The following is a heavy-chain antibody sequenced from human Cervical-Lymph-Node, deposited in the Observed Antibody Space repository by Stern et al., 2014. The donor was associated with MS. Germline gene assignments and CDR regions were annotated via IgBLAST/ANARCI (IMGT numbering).Heavy chain of an antibody. CDR3: ARDKEAHYFDS. Sequence: VQLVESGAEERKPGSSGKVSCKASGGTFTNLAISWLRQAPGQGLEWMGGIIPMFGAANYAQKFQGTVTITADESTNTVYMELGSLRSEDAALYYCARDKEAHYFDSWGQGTLVTVSS. V-gene: IGHV1-69*01. CDR2: IIPMFGAA. CDR1: GGTFTNLA. J-gene: IGHJ4*02.